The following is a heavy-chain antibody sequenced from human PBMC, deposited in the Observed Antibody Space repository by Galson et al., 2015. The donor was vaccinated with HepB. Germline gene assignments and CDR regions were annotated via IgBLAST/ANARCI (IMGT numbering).Heavy chain of an antibody. CDR3: TTVLWFGDSLRGDY. V-gene: IGHV3-15*01. J-gene: IGHJ4*02. D-gene: IGHD3-10*01. CDR1: GFTVTNAW. Sequence: SLRLSCAASGFTVTNAWMTWVRQAPGKGLEWVGRIKTKADGTTDYAAPVKGRFTISRDDSKNVLYLQMNSLKTEDTAVYYCTTVLWFGDSLRGDYWGQGTLVTVSS. CDR2: IKTKADGTT.